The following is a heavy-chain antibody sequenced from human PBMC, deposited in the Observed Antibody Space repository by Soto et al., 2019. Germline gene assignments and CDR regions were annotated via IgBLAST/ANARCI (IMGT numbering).Heavy chain of an antibody. CDR3: ARPRVQSPYYYYGMDV. J-gene: IGHJ6*02. Sequence: GESLKISCKGSGYSFTSYWIGWVRQMPGKGLEWMGIIYPGDSDTRYSPSFQGQVTISADKSISTAYLQGISVKAADTAMYYCARPRVQSPYYYYGMDVWGQGTTVTVSS. CDR1: GYSFTSYW. D-gene: IGHD1-1*01. V-gene: IGHV5-51*01. CDR2: IYPGDSDT.